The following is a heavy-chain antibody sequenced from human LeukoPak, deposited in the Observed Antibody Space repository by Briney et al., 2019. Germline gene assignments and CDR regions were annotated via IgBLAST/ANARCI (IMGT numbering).Heavy chain of an antibody. J-gene: IGHJ4*02. D-gene: IGHD2-21*02. Sequence: PGGSLRLSCAASGFTFSSYEMNWVRQAPGKGLEWVSSISSSGSYIYYADSVKGRFTISRDNVKNSLYLQMNSLRTDDTAVYYCARGLGDSDDYWGQGTLVTVSS. CDR1: GFTFSSYE. CDR2: ISSSGSYI. CDR3: ARGLGDSDDY. V-gene: IGHV3-21*01.